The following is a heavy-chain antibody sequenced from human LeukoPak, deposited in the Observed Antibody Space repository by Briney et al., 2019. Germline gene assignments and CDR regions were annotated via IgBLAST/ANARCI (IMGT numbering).Heavy chain of an antibody. V-gene: IGHV4-39*01. D-gene: IGHD1-26*01. CDR3: ARRLYKGVGTPTGTFDY. CDR2: IYYSGST. CDR1: GGSISSSSYY. J-gene: IGHJ4*02. Sequence: PSETLSLTCTVSGGSISSSSYYWGWIRQPPGKGLEWIGSIYYSGSTYYNPSLKSRVTISVDTSKNQFSLKLSSVTAADTAVYYCARRLYKGVGTPTGTFDYWGQGTLVTVSS.